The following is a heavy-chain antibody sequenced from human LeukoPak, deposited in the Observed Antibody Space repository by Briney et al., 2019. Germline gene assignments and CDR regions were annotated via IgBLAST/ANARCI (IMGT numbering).Heavy chain of an antibody. CDR3: ARAPFGCTNGVYSVDY. Sequence: GASVKVSCKASGYTFTSYGISWVRQAPGQGLEWMGWISAYNGNTNYAQKLQGRVTMTTDTSTSTAYMELRSLRSDDTAVYYCARAPFGCTNGVYSVDYWGQGTLVTVSS. CDR2: ISAYNGNT. J-gene: IGHJ4*02. V-gene: IGHV1-18*01. CDR1: GYTFTSYG. D-gene: IGHD2-8*01.